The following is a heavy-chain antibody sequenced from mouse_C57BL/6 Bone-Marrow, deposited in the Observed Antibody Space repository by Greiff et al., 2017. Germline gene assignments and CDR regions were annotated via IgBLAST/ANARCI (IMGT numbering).Heavy chain of an antibody. CDR1: GYTFTSYW. Sequence: QVQLQQPGAELVRPGTSVKLSCKASGYTFTSYWMHWLKQRPGQGFEWIGVIDPSDSYTNYNQKFKGKATLTVDTSASTAYMQLSSLTSEDSAVYYCARSRIYDGYYRDFDYWGQGTTLTVSS. J-gene: IGHJ2*01. D-gene: IGHD2-3*01. CDR3: ARSRIYDGYYRDFDY. CDR2: IDPSDSYT. V-gene: IGHV1-59*01.